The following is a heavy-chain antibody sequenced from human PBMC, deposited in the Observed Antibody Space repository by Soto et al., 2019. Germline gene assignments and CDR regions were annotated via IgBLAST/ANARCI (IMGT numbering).Heavy chain of an antibody. CDR2: ISQTGGT. Sequence: SETLSLTCAVYGASLSGYDWSWVRQPPGKGLEWIGEISQTGGTNYDPSLKGRVSISIDTSKNQFSLRLSSVTAADTAIYYCARDPNANAFDIWGRGTLVTVSS. J-gene: IGHJ3*02. V-gene: IGHV4-34*01. CDR1: GASLSGYD. CDR3: ARDPNANAFDI.